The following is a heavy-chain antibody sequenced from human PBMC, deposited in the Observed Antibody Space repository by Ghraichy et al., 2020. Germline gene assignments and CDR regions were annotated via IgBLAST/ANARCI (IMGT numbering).Heavy chain of an antibody. CDR1: GGSISSGDYY. CDR3: ARGPRPKRMVYATAFFDY. Sequence: SETLSLTCTVSGGSISSGDYYWSWIRQPPGKGLEWIGYIYYSGSTYYNPSLKSRVTISVDTSKNQFSLKLSSVTAADTAVYYCARGPRPKRMVYATAFFDYWGQGTLVTVSS. V-gene: IGHV4-30-4*01. D-gene: IGHD2-8*01. CDR2: IYYSGST. J-gene: IGHJ4*02.